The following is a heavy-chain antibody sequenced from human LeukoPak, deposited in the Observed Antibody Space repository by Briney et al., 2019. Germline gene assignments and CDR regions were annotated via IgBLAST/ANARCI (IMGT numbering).Heavy chain of an antibody. CDR1: GFTLTNQF. D-gene: IGHD5-12*01. CDR3: VRWGFGSGSDSDY. J-gene: IGHJ4*02. V-gene: IGHV3-7*01. Sequence: GGSLRLSCSPSGFTLTNQFMTWVREAGERGLELGANMKVDGSARHYVDSVKARLTISTDKAKNSLYLQMNSLRAEHTAVYYCVRWGFGSGSDSDYWGQGTLVTASP. CDR2: MKVDGSAR.